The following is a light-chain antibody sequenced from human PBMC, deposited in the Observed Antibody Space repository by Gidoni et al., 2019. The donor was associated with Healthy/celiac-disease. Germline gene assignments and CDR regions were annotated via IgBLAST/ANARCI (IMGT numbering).Light chain of an antibody. J-gene: IGKJ2*01. V-gene: IGKV1-39*01. Sequence: DIQMTQSPSSLSASVGDRVTITRRASQSISSYLNWYQQKPGKAPKLLIYAASSLQSGVPSRFSGSRSGTDFTLTSSSLQPEDYATNYCRQSYSTPYTFGQGTKLEIK. CDR1: QSISSY. CDR2: AAS. CDR3: RQSYSTPYT.